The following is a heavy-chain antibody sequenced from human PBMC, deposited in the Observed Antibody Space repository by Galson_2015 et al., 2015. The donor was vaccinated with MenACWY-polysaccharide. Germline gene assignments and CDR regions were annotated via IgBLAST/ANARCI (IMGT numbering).Heavy chain of an antibody. J-gene: IGHJ5*02. D-gene: IGHD4-23*01. V-gene: IGHV1-8*01. CDR2: MNPNSGNT. CDR1: GYTFASYD. Sequence: SVKVSRKASGYTFASYDINWVRQAAGQGLEWMGWMNPNSGNTGYAQKFQGRVTMTRNTSISTAYMELSSLRSEDTAVYYCARAPWSDCCGNGPPWGQGTLVTVSS. CDR3: ARAPWSDCCGNGPP.